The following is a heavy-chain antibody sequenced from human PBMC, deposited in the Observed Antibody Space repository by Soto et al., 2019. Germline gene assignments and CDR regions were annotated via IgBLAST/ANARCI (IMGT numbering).Heavy chain of an antibody. Sequence: SETLSRTCTVSGGSISRSSYYWGWIRQPPGKGLEWIGSIYYSGSTYYNPSLKSRVTISVDTSKNQFSLKLSSVTAADTAVYYCAGGRGDYFYGMDVWGQGTTVT. D-gene: IGHD3-10*01. CDR2: IYYSGST. CDR3: AGGRGDYFYGMDV. CDR1: GGSISRSSYY. V-gene: IGHV4-39*01. J-gene: IGHJ6*02.